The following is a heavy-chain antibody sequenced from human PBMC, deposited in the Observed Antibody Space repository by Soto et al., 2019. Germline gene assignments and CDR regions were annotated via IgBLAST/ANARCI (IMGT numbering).Heavy chain of an antibody. CDR1: GFTFSSYA. CDR2: ISGSGGST. CDR3: ATTTVSYRSPFDY. V-gene: IGHV3-23*01. J-gene: IGHJ4*02. D-gene: IGHD4-17*01. Sequence: EVQLLESGGGLVQPGGSLRLSCAASGFTFSSYAMSWVRQAPGKGLEWVSAISGSGGSTYYADSVKGRFTISRDNSKNTLYLQMNSLRAEDTAVYYCATTTVSYRSPFDYWGQGTLVTVSS.